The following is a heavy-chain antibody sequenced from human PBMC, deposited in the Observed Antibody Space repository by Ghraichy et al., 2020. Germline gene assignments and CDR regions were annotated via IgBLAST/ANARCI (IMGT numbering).Heavy chain of an antibody. J-gene: IGHJ3*02. D-gene: IGHD5-12*01. V-gene: IGHV4-39*01. CDR3: AGYVAVWDAFDI. CDR2: IYYSGST. Sequence: SETLSLTCTVSGGSISSSSYYWGWIRQPPGKGLEWIGSIYYSGSTYYNPSLKSRVTISVDTSKNQFSLKLSSVTAADTAVYYCAGYVAVWDAFDIWGQGTMVTVSS. CDR1: GGSISSSSYY.